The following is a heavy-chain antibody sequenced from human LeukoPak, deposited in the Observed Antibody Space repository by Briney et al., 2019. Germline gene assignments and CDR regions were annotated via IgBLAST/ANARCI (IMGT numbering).Heavy chain of an antibody. Sequence: SETLSLTCSVSGDAITGSSYYWGWIRQPPGKGLEWIGSMYYSGSTHSNPSLKSRVTMSADTSKNQFSLKLSSVSAADTAVYYCAARTLSSGYYYGWGQGTLVTVSS. CDR3: AARTLSSGYYYG. CDR1: GDAITGSSYY. CDR2: MYYSGST. J-gene: IGHJ4*02. D-gene: IGHD3-22*01. V-gene: IGHV4-39*01.